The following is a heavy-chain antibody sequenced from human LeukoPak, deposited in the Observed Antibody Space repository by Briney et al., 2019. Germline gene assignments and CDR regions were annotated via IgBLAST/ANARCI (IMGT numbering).Heavy chain of an antibody. Sequence: GGSLRLSCAASGFTFSSYAMHWVRQAPGKGLEWVAVISYDGSNKYYADSVKGRFTISRDNSKNTLYLQMNSLRAEDTAVYYCARDARSSGWSEYFQHWGQGTLVTVSS. V-gene: IGHV3-30-3*01. CDR2: ISYDGSNK. D-gene: IGHD6-19*01. CDR1: GFTFSSYA. CDR3: ARDARSSGWSEYFQH. J-gene: IGHJ1*01.